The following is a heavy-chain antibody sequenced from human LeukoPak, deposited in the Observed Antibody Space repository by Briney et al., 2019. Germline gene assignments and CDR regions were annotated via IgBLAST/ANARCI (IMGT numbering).Heavy chain of an antibody. CDR2: VFYSGST. D-gene: IGHD3-9*01. J-gene: IGHJ4*02. V-gene: IGHV4-4*02. CDR1: GGSITSSTW. Sequence: SETLSLTCAVSGGSITSSTWWTWVRRPPGKGLEWIGEVFYSGSTNSNPSLKSRLTMSVDESKHEFSLRLTAVSAADTAVYYCASGGLVSRYLDHWGQGALVSVSP. CDR3: ASGGLVSRYLDH.